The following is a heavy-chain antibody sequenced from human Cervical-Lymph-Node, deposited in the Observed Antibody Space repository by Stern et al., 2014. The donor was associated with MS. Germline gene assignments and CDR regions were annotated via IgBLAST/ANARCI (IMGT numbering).Heavy chain of an antibody. CDR1: GGSISSGSYY. CDR2: FYTRGRP. CDR3: ARQNGWYPLLDY. Sequence: QVQLQESGPGLVKPSQTLSLTCTVSGGSISSGSYYWSWIRQPAGKGLEWIGLFYTRGRPNYHPPQKSRVTISVDTSKTQFPLKLSSVAAADTAVYYCARQNGWYPLLDYWGQGTLVTVSS. J-gene: IGHJ4*02. D-gene: IGHD6-19*01. V-gene: IGHV4-61*02.